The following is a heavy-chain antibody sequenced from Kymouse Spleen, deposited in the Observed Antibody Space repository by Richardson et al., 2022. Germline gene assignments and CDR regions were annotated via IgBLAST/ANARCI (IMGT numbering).Heavy chain of an antibody. D-gene: IGHD1-7*01. Sequence: EVQLVESGGGLVQPGGSLRLSCAASGFTFSSYWMSWVRQAPGKGLEWVANIKQDGSEKYYVDSVKGRFTISRDNAKNSLYLQMNSLRAEDTAVYYCAREAYNWNFDAFDIWGQGTMVTVSS. J-gene: IGHJ3*02. CDR3: AREAYNWNFDAFDI. CDR1: GFTFSSYW. CDR2: IKQDGSEK. V-gene: IGHV3-7*01.